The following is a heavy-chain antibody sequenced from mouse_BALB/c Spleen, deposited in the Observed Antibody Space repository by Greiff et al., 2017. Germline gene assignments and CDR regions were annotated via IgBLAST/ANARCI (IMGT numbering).Heavy chain of an antibody. CDR1: GFTFSSFG. CDR3: ARELRSNFDY. J-gene: IGHJ2*01. CDR2: ISSGSSTI. D-gene: IGHD1-1*01. Sequence: DVKLVESGGGLVQPGGSRKLSCAASGFTFSSFGMHWVRQAPEKGLEWVAYISSGSSTIYYADTVKGRFTISRDNPKNTLFLQMTSLRSEDTAMYYCARELRSNFDYWGQGTTLTVSS. V-gene: IGHV5-17*02.